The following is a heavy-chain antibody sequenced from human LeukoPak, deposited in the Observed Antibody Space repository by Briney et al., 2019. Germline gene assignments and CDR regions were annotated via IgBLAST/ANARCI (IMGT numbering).Heavy chain of an antibody. J-gene: IGHJ3*02. CDR1: GGSISSSSYY. CDR2: IYHSGST. D-gene: IGHD3-22*01. V-gene: IGHV4-39*01. Sequence: PSETLSLTCTVSGGSISSSSYYWGWIRQPPGKGLEWIGSIYHSGSTYYNPSLKSRVTISVDTSKNQFSLKLSSVTAADTAVYYCARHRYYYDSSGYLAYDAFDIWGQGTMVTVSS. CDR3: ARHRYYYDSSGYLAYDAFDI.